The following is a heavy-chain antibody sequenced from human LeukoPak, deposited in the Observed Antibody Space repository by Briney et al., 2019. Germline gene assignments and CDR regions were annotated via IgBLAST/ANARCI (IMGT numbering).Heavy chain of an antibody. CDR1: GYTFTGYY. CDR3: ARDRMAIAARSPSIAYYYYYMDV. D-gene: IGHD6-6*01. V-gene: IGHV1-2*02. CDR2: INPNSGGT. Sequence: ASVKVSCKASGYTFTGYYMHWVRQAPGQGLEWMGWINPNSGGTNYAQKFQGRVTMTRDTSISTAYMELSRLRSDDTAVYYCARDRMAIAARSPSIAYYYYYMDVWGKGTTATVSS. J-gene: IGHJ6*03.